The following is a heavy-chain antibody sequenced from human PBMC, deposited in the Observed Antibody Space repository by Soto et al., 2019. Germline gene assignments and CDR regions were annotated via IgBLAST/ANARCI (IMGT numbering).Heavy chain of an antibody. V-gene: IGHV3-53*04. D-gene: IGHD3-10*01. CDR2: LHSGGDT. CDR1: GIPVSSNY. J-gene: IGHJ6*02. CDR3: ARDGPYYYASRMDV. Sequence: EVQLVESAGGLVQPGGSLRLSCAASGIPVSSNYMTWVRQAPGKGLGWVSVLHSGGDTYYANSVKGRFTISRHDSTNTLFLQMNSLTPEDTAVYYCARDGPYYYASRMDVWGQGTTVTVSS.